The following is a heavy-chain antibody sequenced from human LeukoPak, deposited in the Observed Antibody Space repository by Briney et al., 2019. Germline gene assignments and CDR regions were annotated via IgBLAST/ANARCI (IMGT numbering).Heavy chain of an antibody. Sequence: GGSLRLSCAASGFTFSDYALIWVRQAPGKGLEWISAIRGTGGTTYYTDSVKGRCTISRDNSRNTVYLQMNSLRAEDTALYFCGKDPNGDYVGAFDFWGPGTMVTVSS. CDR2: IRGTGGTT. J-gene: IGHJ3*01. V-gene: IGHV3-23*01. CDR1: GFTFSDYA. CDR3: GKDPNGDYVGAFDF. D-gene: IGHD4-17*01.